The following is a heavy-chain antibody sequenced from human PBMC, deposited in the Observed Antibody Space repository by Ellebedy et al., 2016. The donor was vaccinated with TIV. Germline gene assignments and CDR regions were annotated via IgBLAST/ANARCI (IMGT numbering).Heavy chain of an antibody. D-gene: IGHD3-3*02. Sequence: GESLKISCVASGFTITNYWMHWVRQAPGKGLVWVSSISSDGRTTRYADSVQGRFTISRDNPRNTLSLQMNSLKAEDTALYYCAREVLASSKGGPFDIWGQGTMVTVSP. CDR1: GFTITNYW. CDR2: ISSDGRTT. CDR3: AREVLASSKGGPFDI. J-gene: IGHJ3*02. V-gene: IGHV3-74*01.